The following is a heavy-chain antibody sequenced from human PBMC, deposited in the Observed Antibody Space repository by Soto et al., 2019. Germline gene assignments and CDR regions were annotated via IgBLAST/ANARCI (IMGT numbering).Heavy chain of an antibody. CDR1: GGSISSGGYS. Sequence: SETLSLTCAVSGGSISSGGYSWSWIRQPPGKGLEWIGYIYHSGSTYYNPSLKSRVTISVDTSKRQFSLKLSSVTAADTAVYYCAKDSGYNYGYFRWFDPWGQGTLVT. D-gene: IGHD5-18*01. CDR3: AKDSGYNYGYFRWFDP. V-gene: IGHV4-30-2*02. J-gene: IGHJ5*02. CDR2: IYHSGST.